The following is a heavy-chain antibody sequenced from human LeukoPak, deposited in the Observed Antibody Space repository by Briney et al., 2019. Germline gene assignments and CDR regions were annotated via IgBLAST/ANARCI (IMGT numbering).Heavy chain of an antibody. CDR1: SGSISTSNYY. CDR3: ARLRPTFVLRYFDWLPDTVHFDY. D-gene: IGHD3-9*01. Sequence: PSETLSLTCTVSSGSISTSNYYWGWVRQPPGKGLEWIGSIYYSGSTYYNPSLKSRVTISVDTSKNQFSLKLSSVTAADTAVYYCARLRPTFVLRYFDWLPDTVHFDYWGQGTLVTVSS. CDR2: IYYSGST. V-gene: IGHV4-39*01. J-gene: IGHJ4*02.